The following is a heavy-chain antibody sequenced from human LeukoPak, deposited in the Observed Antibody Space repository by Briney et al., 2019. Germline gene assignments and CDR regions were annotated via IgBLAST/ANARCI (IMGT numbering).Heavy chain of an antibody. CDR1: GFTFSSYW. J-gene: IGHJ4*02. CDR2: IKQDGSEK. V-gene: IGHV3-7*01. D-gene: IGHD5-12*01. CDR3: ARDTGGVATSGMWDYFDY. Sequence: GGSLRLSCAASGFTFSSYWMSWVRQAPGKGLEWVANIKQDGSEKYYVDSVKGRFTISRDNAKNSLYLQMNSLRAEDTAVYYCARDTGGVATSGMWDYFDYWGQGTLVTVSS.